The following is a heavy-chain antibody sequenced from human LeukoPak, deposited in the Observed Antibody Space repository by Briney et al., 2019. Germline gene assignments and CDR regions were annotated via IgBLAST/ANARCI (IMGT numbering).Heavy chain of an antibody. Sequence: GGSLRLSCAASGFTFSSYAMSWVRQAPGKGLEWVSAISGSGGSTYYADSVKGRFTISRDNSKNTLYLQMNSLRAEDTAVYYCARESYGSGRITYGGYFDYWGQGTLVTVSS. CDR3: ARESYGSGRITYGGYFDY. CDR1: GFTFSSYA. J-gene: IGHJ4*02. D-gene: IGHD3-10*01. CDR2: ISGSGGST. V-gene: IGHV3-23*01.